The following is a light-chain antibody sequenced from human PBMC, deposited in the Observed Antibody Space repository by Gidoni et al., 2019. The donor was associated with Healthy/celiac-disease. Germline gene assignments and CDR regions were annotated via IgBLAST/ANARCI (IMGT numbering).Light chain of an antibody. CDR2: AAS. V-gene: IGKV1-39*01. J-gene: IGKJ4*01. CDR1: QSISSF. Sequence: DIQMTQSPSSLSASVGDRVTITCRASQSISSFLNWYQQKLGKAPKLLIYAASSLQSGVPSRFSGSGSGTDFTLTISSLQPEDFATYYCQQSYSTPLTFGGETKVEIK. CDR3: QQSYSTPLT.